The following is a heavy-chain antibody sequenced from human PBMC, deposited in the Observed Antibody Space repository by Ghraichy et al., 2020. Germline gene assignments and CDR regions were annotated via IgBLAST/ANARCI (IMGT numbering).Heavy chain of an antibody. V-gene: IGHV3-72*01. J-gene: IGHJ4*02. CDR1: GFTFSYYY. Sequence: GGSLRLSCAASGFTFSYYYMDWVRQAPGKGLEWVGRIRNKANIYITEYAASVKGRFTISRDDSRNSLYLEMNSLKTEDTAVYYCTRENYFLDSWGQGTLVTVSS. CDR3: TRENYFLDS. D-gene: IGHD3-10*02. CDR2: IRNKANIYIT.